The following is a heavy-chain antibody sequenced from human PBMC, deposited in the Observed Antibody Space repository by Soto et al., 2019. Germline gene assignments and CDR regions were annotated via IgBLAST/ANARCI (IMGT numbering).Heavy chain of an antibody. D-gene: IGHD2-2*01. CDR1: GFTFDDYA. J-gene: IGHJ3*02. V-gene: IGHV3-9*01. Sequence: PGGSLRLSCAASGFTFDDYAMHWVRQAPGKGLEWVSGISWNSGSIGYADSVKGRFTISRDNAKNSLYLQMNSLRAEDTALYYCAKGQEYCSSTSCYAGWGDAFDIWGQGTMVTVSS. CDR2: ISWNSGSI. CDR3: AKGQEYCSSTSCYAGWGDAFDI.